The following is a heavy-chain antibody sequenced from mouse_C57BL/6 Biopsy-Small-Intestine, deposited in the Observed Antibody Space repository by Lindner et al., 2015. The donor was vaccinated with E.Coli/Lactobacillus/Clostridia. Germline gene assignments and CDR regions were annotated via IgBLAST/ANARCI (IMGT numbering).Heavy chain of an antibody. CDR1: GYAFSSYW. CDR3: TRGGYGLDF. D-gene: IGHD1-1*02. Sequence: VQLQESGAELVKPGASVKISCKASGYAFSSYWMNWVTQRPGKGLEWIGQIFPGNGDTNYNGNFRGKATLTADKSSSTAYMQLSSLTSEDSAVYFCTRGGYGLDFWGQGTTLTVSS. CDR2: IFPGNGDT. J-gene: IGHJ2*01. V-gene: IGHV1-80*01.